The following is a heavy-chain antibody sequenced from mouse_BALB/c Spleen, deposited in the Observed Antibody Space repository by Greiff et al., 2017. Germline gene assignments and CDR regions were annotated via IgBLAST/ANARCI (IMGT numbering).Heavy chain of an antibody. CDR3: GYGDYYAMDY. CDR1: GYSFTSYW. J-gene: IGHJ4*01. V-gene: IGHV1-5*01. D-gene: IGHD2-14*01. CDR2: IYPGNSDT. Sequence: EVQLQQSGTVLARPGASVKMSCKASGYSFTSYWMHWVKQRPGQGLEWIGAIYPGNSDTSYNQKFKGKAKLTAVTSASTAYMELSSLTNEDSAVYYCGYGDYYAMDYWGQGTSVTVSS.